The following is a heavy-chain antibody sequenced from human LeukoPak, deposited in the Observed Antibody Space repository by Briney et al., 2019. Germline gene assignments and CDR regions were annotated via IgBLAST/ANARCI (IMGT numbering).Heavy chain of an antibody. CDR2: ISAYNGNT. CDR1: GYTFTSYG. D-gene: IGHD6-13*01. J-gene: IGHJ6*02. CDR3: ARWGSSWSQYYYYGMDV. Sequence: ASVKVSCKASGYTFTSYGISWVQQAPGQGLEWMGWISAYNGNTNYAQKLQGRVTMTTDTSTSTAYMELRSLRSDDTAVYYCARWGSSWSQYYYYGMDVWGQGTTVTVSS. V-gene: IGHV1-18*01.